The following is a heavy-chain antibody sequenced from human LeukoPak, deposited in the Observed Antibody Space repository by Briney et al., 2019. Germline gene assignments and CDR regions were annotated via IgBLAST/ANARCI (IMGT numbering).Heavy chain of an antibody. J-gene: IGHJ4*02. CDR1: GGGINNNNYY. D-gene: IGHD5-24*01. V-gene: IGHV4-39*01. CDR3: ARRARDGFVDF. Sequence: PSETLSLTCTVSGGGINNNNYYWSWIRQSPGTGLEWIGSIYYSGSTYYNPSLKSRVAISIDTSKNQFSLNLTSVTAADTAVYYCARRARDGFVDFWGQGTLVTVSS. CDR2: IYYSGST.